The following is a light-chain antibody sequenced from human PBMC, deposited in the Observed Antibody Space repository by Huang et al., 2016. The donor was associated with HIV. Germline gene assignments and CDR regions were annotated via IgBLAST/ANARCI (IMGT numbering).Light chain of an antibody. CDR3: QQFGSSPPT. CDR2: GAS. V-gene: IGKV3-20*01. CDR1: QNVRSNY. J-gene: IGKJ2*01. Sequence: EIVLTQSPGTLSLSPGERSTLSCRASQNVRSNYLAWLQQKPGQAPRLLIYGASSRATDIPDRFSGSGSGTDFTLTIRSLDPEDFAVYYCQQFGSSPPTFGQGTKLDIK.